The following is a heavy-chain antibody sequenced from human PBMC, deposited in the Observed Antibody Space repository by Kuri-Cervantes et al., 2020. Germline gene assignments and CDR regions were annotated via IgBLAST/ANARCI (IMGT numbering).Heavy chain of an antibody. D-gene: IGHD3-10*01. CDR1: GFTFSSYA. Sequence: GESLKISCAASGFTFSSYAMSWVRQAPGKGLEWVSAISGSGGSTYYADSVKGRFTISRDNAKNSLYLQMNSLRAEDTALYYCAKDNGVGVRGVTFDYWGQGTLVTVSS. V-gene: IGHV3-23*01. J-gene: IGHJ4*02. CDR2: ISGSGGST. CDR3: AKDNGVGVRGVTFDY.